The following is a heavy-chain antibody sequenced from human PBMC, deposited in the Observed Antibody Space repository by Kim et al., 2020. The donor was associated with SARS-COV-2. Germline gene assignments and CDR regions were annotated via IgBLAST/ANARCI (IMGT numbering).Heavy chain of an antibody. J-gene: IGHJ4*02. CDR1: GYTFTDYA. CDR3: ARSIWSGYFQMDS. Sequence: ASVKVSCKASGYTFTDYAMNWVRQAPGQGLEWMGWLNTNTGNPTYAQGFTGRFVFSLDTSVSTAYLQISSLKAEDTAMYYCARSIWSGYFQMDSWGQGTLVIVSS. D-gene: IGHD3-3*01. V-gene: IGHV7-4-1*02. CDR2: LNTNTGNP.